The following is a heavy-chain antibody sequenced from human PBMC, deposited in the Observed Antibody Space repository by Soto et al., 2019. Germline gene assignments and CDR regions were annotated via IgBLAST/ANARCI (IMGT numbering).Heavy chain of an antibody. Sequence: LSLTCTVSGGSVSSNSYSWGWIRQSPGKGLEWIGTIYSSENTYYNPSLLSRVTISVDTSKNEFSLRLSSVTAADTAVYYCARLNGYCVSTNCQGYYGMDVWGQGTTVTVSS. J-gene: IGHJ6*02. CDR3: ARLNGYCVSTNCQGYYGMDV. D-gene: IGHD2-2*03. V-gene: IGHV4-39*01. CDR1: GGSVSSNSYS. CDR2: IYSSENT.